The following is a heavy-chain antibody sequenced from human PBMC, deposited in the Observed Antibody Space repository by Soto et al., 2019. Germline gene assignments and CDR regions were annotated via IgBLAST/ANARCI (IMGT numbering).Heavy chain of an antibody. CDR2: INQDGSEK. Sequence: EVQLVESGGGLVQPGGSLRLSCAASGFTVSIYWMKWVRQTPVKGLEWVANINQDGSEKNYVDSVRGRFTISRDNAKNSLYLQMNSLRAEDTAIYYCARGPGGSNDGTFNYWGQGALVTVSS. CDR1: GFTVSIYW. CDR3: ARGPGGSNDGTFNY. D-gene: IGHD2-15*01. V-gene: IGHV3-7*05. J-gene: IGHJ4*02.